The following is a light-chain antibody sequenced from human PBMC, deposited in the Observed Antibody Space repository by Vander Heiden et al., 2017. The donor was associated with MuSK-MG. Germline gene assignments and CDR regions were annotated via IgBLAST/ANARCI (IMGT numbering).Light chain of an antibody. Sequence: DIVMTQPPDSLAVSLGERATIKCKSSQSVLYSTNNKNYLAWYQQKPGQPPKLLIYWASTRESGVPDRFSGSGSGTDFTLTISSLQAEDVAVYYCQQYYSTPDTFGQGTKLEIK. CDR2: WAS. V-gene: IGKV4-1*01. J-gene: IGKJ2*01. CDR3: QQYYSTPDT. CDR1: QSVLYSTNNKNY.